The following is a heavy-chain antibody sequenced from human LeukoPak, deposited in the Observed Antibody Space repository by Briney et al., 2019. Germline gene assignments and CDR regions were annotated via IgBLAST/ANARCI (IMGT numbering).Heavy chain of an antibody. CDR3: ARDLGDSSGYFDY. V-gene: IGHV3-7*01. J-gene: IGHJ4*02. CDR1: GFTFSSYW. Sequence: GGSLRLSCAASGFTFSSYWMSWVRQAPGKGLEWVANIKQDGSEKYYVDSMKGRFTISRDNAKNSLYLQMNSLRAEDTAVYYCARDLGDSSGYFDYWGQGTLVTVSS. D-gene: IGHD3-22*01. CDR2: IKQDGSEK.